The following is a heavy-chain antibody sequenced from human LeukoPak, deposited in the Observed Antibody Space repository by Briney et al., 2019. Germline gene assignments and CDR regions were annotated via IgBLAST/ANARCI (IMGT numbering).Heavy chain of an antibody. V-gene: IGHV4-4*07. Sequence: SETLSLTCTDSGGSISSYYWSWIRQPAGKGLEWIGRIYTSGSTNYNPSLKSRVTMSVDTSKNQFSLKLSSVTAADTAVYYCARFGAVAGIPVDAFDIWGQGTMVTVSS. CDR2: IYTSGST. D-gene: IGHD6-19*01. CDR3: ARFGAVAGIPVDAFDI. CDR1: GGSISSYY. J-gene: IGHJ3*02.